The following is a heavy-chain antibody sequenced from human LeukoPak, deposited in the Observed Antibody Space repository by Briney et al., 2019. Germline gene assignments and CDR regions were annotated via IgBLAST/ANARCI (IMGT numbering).Heavy chain of an antibody. CDR3: ARGGVTTWDYYYYGMDV. CDR1: GYTFTGYY. D-gene: IGHD4-17*01. Sequence: ASVKVSCKASGYTFTGYYMHWVRQAPGQGLEWMGRFNPNSGGTNYAQKFQGRVTMTRDTSISTAYMELSRLRSDDTAVYYCARGGVTTWDYYYYGMDVWGQGTTVTVSS. J-gene: IGHJ6*02. V-gene: IGHV1-2*06. CDR2: FNPNSGGT.